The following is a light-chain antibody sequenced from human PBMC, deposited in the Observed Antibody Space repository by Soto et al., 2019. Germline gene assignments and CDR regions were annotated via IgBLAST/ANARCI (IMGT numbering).Light chain of an antibody. CDR3: QQYYSTPQT. J-gene: IGKJ1*01. CDR2: WAS. Sequence: DIVMTQSPDSLAVSLGERATINCKSSQSVLYSSNNKNYLAWYQQKPGQPPKLLLYWASTRESGVPDRFGGSGSGTDFTLTISSLQAEDVAVYYCQQYYSTPQTFGQGTKVEIK. CDR1: QSVLYSSNNKNY. V-gene: IGKV4-1*01.